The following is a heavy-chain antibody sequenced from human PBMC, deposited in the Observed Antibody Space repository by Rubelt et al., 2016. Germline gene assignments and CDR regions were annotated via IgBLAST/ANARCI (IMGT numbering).Heavy chain of an antibody. CDR3: AKDRIAVAGLDEDY. V-gene: IGHV3-33*06. D-gene: IGHD6-19*01. CDR1: GFTFSSYG. J-gene: IGHJ4*02. Sequence: QVQLVESGGGVVQPGRSLRLSCAASGFTFSSYGMHWVRQAPGKGLEWVAVIWYDGSNKYYADSVKGRFTISRDNSKNTLYLQMNSLRAEDTAVYYCAKDRIAVAGLDEDYWGQGTLVTVSS. CDR2: IWYDGSNK.